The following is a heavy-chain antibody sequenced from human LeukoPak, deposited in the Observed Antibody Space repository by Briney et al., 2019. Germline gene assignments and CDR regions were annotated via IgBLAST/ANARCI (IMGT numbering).Heavy chain of an antibody. CDR1: GFTFSNAW. V-gene: IGHV3-15*01. CDR2: IKSKTDGGTT. J-gene: IGHJ4*02. CDR3: TTVSPLRYFDWLLEHPVDY. D-gene: IGHD3-9*01. Sequence: GGSLRLSCAASGFTFSNAWMSWVRQAPGKGLEWVGRIKSKTDGGTTDYAARVKGRFTISRDDSKNTLYLQMNRLKTEDTAVYYCTTVSPLRYFDWLLEHPVDYWGEGTLVTVSS.